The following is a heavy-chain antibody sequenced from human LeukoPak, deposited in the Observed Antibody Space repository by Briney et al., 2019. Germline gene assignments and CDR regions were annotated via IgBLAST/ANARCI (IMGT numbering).Heavy chain of an antibody. D-gene: IGHD5-18*01. CDR2: ISSSDSTV. J-gene: IGHJ4*02. CDR1: GFTFSDYY. V-gene: IGHV3-11*01. Sequence: GGSLRLSCSASGFTFSDYYMSWVRQTPGKGLEWLSYISSSDSTVYYAYAVKGRFTAYRDNAKNSLYLQMSSLRPEYTAVYYCARRPDGYAYGLDYWGQGTLVTVSS. CDR3: ARRPDGYAYGLDY.